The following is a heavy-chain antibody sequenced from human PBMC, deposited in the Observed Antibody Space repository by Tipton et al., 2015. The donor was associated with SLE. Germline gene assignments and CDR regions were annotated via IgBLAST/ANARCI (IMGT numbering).Heavy chain of an antibody. Sequence: TLSLTCTVSSGSISSYYWSWIRQPPGKGLEWIGYIYYSGSTNYNPSLKSRVTISVDTSKNQFSLKLSSVTAADTAVYYCARVSSWGSGYFDYWGQGTLVTVSS. J-gene: IGHJ4*02. CDR2: IYYSGST. D-gene: IGHD7-27*01. V-gene: IGHV4-59*01. CDR3: ARVSSWGSGYFDY. CDR1: SGSISSYY.